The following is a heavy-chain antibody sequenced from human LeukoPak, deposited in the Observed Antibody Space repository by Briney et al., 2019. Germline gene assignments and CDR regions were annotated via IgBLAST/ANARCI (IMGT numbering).Heavy chain of an antibody. CDR2: IIPIFGTA. CDR1: GGTFSSYA. J-gene: IGHJ6*03. D-gene: IGHD3-3*01. CDR3: ARGAGGFWSGYYRRDYYYYYYMDV. Sequence: SVKVSCKASGGTFSSYAISWVRQAPGQGLEWMGRIIPIFGTANYAQKFQGRVTITTDESTSTAYMELSSLRSEDKAVYYCARGAGGFWSGYYRRDYYYYYYMDVWGKGTTVTVSS. V-gene: IGHV1-69*05.